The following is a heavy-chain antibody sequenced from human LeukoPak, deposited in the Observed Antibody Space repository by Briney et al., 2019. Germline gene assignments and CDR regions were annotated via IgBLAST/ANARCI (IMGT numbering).Heavy chain of an antibody. D-gene: IGHD2-2*01. V-gene: IGHV3-21*01. CDR2: ISSSSSYI. Sequence: GGSLRLSCAASGLTFSSYSMNWVRQAPGKGLEWVSSISSSSSYIYYADSVKGRFTISRDNAKNSLYLQMNSLRAEDTAVYYCARGEVEDIVVVPAANRAFDIWGQGTMVTVSS. CDR1: GLTFSSYS. J-gene: IGHJ3*02. CDR3: ARGEVEDIVVVPAANRAFDI.